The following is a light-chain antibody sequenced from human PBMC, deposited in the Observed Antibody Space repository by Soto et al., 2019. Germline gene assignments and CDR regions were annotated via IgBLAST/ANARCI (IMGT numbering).Light chain of an antibody. CDR1: SSDVGGYNY. Sequence: QSVLTQPASVSGSPGQSVTISCTGTSSDVGGYNYVSWYQQQPGRAPKLVIYEVTSRPSRGSNRFSGSKSGKTASLTISGLQAEDEADYYCSSKTSRNTYVFGTGTKVTVL. CDR3: SSKTSRNTYV. J-gene: IGLJ1*01. V-gene: IGLV2-14*01. CDR2: EVT.